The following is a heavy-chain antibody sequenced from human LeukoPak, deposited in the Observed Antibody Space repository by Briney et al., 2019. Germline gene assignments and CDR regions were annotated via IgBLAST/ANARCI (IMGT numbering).Heavy chain of an antibody. CDR3: ARAHYGSGSYYLDY. Sequence: SETLSLTCTVSGGSISSYYWSWIRQPPGKGLEWIGYVYYSGSTNYNPSLKSRVTISVDTSKNQFSLKLSSVTAADTAVYYCARAHYGSGSYYLDYWGQGTLVTVSS. J-gene: IGHJ4*02. D-gene: IGHD3-10*01. CDR2: VYYSGST. V-gene: IGHV4-59*01. CDR1: GGSISSYY.